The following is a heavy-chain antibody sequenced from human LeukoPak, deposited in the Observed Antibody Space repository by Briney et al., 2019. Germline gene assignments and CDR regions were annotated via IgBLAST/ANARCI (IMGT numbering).Heavy chain of an antibody. CDR3: ARDPGSGWTDY. D-gene: IGHD6-19*01. Sequence: ASLKVSCKASGYSFTIFHIHWVRQAPGQGLEWMGMINPSDGGTSYAQKFQGRVTMTTDTSTSTAYMELRSLRSDDTAVYYCARDPGSGWTDYWGQGTLVTVSS. CDR2: INPSDGGT. J-gene: IGHJ4*02. CDR1: GYSFTIFH. V-gene: IGHV1-46*01.